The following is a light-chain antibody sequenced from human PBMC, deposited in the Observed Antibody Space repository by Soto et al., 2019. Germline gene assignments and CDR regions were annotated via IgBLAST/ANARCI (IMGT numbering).Light chain of an antibody. CDR1: QSVLYSSNNKNY. V-gene: IGKV4-1*01. Sequence: DIVMTQSPDSLAVSLGERATINCKSSQSVLYSSNNKNYLAWYQQKPGQPPKLLIYWASTRESGVPDRFSGSGSGTDFTLTISRLQAADVAVYYCQQYYSTPLFTFGPGTKVDIK. J-gene: IGKJ3*01. CDR3: QQYYSTPLFT. CDR2: WAS.